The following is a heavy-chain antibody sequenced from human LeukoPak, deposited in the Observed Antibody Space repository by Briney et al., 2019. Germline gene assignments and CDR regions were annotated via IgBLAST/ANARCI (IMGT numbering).Heavy chain of an antibody. J-gene: IGHJ3*02. V-gene: IGHV4-59*01. D-gene: IGHD2-21*01. CDR3: ARVGRAYCGGDCYSHAFDI. CDR1: GGSISSYY. Sequence: SETLSLTCTVSGGSISSYYWSWIRQPPGKGLEWIGYIYYSGSTNYNPSLKSRVTISVDTSKNQFSLKLSSVTAADTAVYYCARVGRAYCGGDCYSHAFDIWGQGTMVTVSS. CDR2: IYYSGST.